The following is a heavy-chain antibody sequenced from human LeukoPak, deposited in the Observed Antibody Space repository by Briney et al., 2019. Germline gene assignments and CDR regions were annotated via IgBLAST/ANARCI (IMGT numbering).Heavy chain of an antibody. CDR3: ARGLAAAGTKGYY. CDR2: INHSGST. V-gene: IGHV4-34*01. CDR1: GGSFSGYY. J-gene: IGHJ4*02. D-gene: IGHD6-13*01. Sequence: PSETLSLTCAVYGGSFSGYYWSWIRQPPGKGLEWIGEINHSGSTNYNPSLKSRVTISVDTSKNQFSLKLSSVTAADTAVYYCARGLAAAGTKGYYWGQGTLVTVSS.